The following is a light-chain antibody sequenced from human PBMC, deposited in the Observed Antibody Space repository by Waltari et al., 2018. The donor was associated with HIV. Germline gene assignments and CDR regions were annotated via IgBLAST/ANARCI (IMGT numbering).Light chain of an antibody. CDR2: QDN. CDR1: KSREQY. CDR3: QAWDNNLAV. J-gene: IGLJ3*02. Sequence: SYELTQPPSLSVSPGQTASIPCSVAKSREQYSFWYQQKSGQSPLLVMSQDNKRPSGIPERFSGSNSGNTATLTISGTQSMDEADYYCQAWDNNLAVFGGGTKLTVL. V-gene: IGLV3-1*01.